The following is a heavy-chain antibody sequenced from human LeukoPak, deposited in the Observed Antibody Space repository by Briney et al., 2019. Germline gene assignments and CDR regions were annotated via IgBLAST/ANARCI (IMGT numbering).Heavy chain of an antibody. V-gene: IGHV3-30*02. CDR3: AKTLSSSYNFDY. CDR1: GFTFSSYG. J-gene: IGHJ4*02. D-gene: IGHD6-6*01. CDR2: IRYDGSNK. Sequence: GGSLRLFCAASGFTFSSYGMHWVRQAPGKGLEWVAFIRYDGSNKYYADSVKGRFTISRDNSKNTLYLQMNSLRAEDTAVYYCAKTLSSSYNFDYWGQGTLVTVSS.